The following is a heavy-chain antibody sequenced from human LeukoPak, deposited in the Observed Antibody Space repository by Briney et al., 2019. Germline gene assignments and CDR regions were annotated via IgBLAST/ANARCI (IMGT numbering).Heavy chain of an antibody. CDR2: INHSGST. CDR1: GGSFSGYY. D-gene: IGHD2-2*01. Sequence: SETLSLTCAVYGGSFSGYYWSWIRQPPGKGLEWIGEINHSGSTNYNPSLKSRVTISVDTPKNQFSLKLSSVTAADTAVYYCARRPGYCSSTSCPGRFDPWGQGTLVTVSS. CDR3: ARRPGYCSSTSCPGRFDP. V-gene: IGHV4-34*01. J-gene: IGHJ5*02.